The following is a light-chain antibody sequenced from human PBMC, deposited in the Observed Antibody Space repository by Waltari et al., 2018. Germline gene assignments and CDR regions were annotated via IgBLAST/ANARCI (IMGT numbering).Light chain of an antibody. CDR2: YDS. J-gene: IGLJ1*01. CDR3: QVWDANNEPGV. V-gene: IGLV3-21*04. Sequence: SYVLTQPPSVSVAPGETARLTCGGNNIETKSVHWYQQKPGQAPVLVIAYDSDRPSGIPVRFSGSNSRNTTTLTISRVEAEDEADYYCQVWDANNEPGVFGTGTEVTVL. CDR1: NIETKS.